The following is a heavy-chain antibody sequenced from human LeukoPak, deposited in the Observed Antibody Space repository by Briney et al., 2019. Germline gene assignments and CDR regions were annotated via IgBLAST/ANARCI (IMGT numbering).Heavy chain of an antibody. Sequence: PGGSLRLSCAASGFTFSSYAMHWVRQAPGKGLEWVSVIYSGGSTYYADSVKGRFTISRDNSKNTLYLQMNSLRAEDTAVYYCASSGYSYLTYYYGMDVWGQGTTVTVSS. CDR2: IYSGGST. J-gene: IGHJ6*02. CDR1: GFTFSSYA. CDR3: ASSGYSYLTYYYGMDV. D-gene: IGHD5-18*01. V-gene: IGHV3-53*01.